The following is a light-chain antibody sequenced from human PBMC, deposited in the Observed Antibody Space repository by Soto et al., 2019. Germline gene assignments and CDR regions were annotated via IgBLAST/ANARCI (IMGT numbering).Light chain of an antibody. V-gene: IGLV3-9*01. Sequence: SYELTQPLSVSVALGQTARITCGENNIGSKNVFWYQQKADQAPVLVIYRDSGRPSGIPERCSGSNSGKTATLTISRPQVGDEADYYCQVWDNNTAIFGGGTKLTVL. CDR1: NIGSKN. CDR2: RDS. CDR3: QVWDNNTAI. J-gene: IGLJ2*01.